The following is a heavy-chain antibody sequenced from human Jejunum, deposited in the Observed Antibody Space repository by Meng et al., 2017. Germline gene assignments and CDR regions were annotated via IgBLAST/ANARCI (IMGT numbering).Heavy chain of an antibody. CDR3: ATGSGFDYFDY. D-gene: IGHD5-12*01. V-gene: IGHV3-48*03. CDR2: ISTSGNTV. CDR1: GFTFSSYE. J-gene: IGHJ4*02. Sequence: GESLKIFCAASGFTFSSYEMNWVRQAPGKGLEWVSYISTSGNTVYYADSVKGRFTLSRDNAKDSLYLQMNSLRAEDTAVYYCATGSGFDYFDYWGQGTLVTVSS.